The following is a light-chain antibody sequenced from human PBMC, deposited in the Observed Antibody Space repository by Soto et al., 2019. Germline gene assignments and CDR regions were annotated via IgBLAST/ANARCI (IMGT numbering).Light chain of an antibody. J-gene: IGKJ4*01. CDR2: DAS. CDR3: QHRRNWPLT. CDR1: QSVNNQ. V-gene: IGKV3-11*01. Sequence: EIVLTQSPGTLSLSPGETATLSCRASQSVNNQLAWYQQKPDQAPRLLIYDASPRATGITARISGSGSGADFTLTISSLEPEDFAVYYCQHRRNWPLTFGGGTKVEIK.